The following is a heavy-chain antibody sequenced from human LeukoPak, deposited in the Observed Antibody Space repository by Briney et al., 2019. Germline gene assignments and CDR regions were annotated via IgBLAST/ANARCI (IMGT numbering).Heavy chain of an antibody. D-gene: IGHD3-22*01. J-gene: IGHJ3*02. CDR1: GGTFSSYA. V-gene: IGHV1-69*13. CDR3: ARDREYDSSGYLRAFDI. CDR2: IIPIFGTA. Sequence: ASVKVSCKASGGTFSSYAISWVRQAPGQGLEWMGGIIPIFGTANYAQKFQGRVTITADESTSTAYMELSSLGSEDTAVYYCARDREYDSSGYLRAFDIWGQGTMVTVSS.